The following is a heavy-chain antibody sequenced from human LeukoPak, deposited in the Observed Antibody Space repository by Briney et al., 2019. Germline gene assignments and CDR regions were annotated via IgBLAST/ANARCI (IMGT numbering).Heavy chain of an antibody. CDR2: IIPIFGTA. D-gene: IGHD3-3*01. CDR3: ARNKYDFWSAYSGNDY. J-gene: IGHJ4*02. Sequence: GASVKVSCKASGGTFSSYAISWVRQAPGQGLEWMGGIIPIFGTANYAQKFQGRVTITADKSTSTAYMELSSLRSEDTAVYYCARNKYDFWSAYSGNDYWGQGTLVTVSS. V-gene: IGHV1-69*06. CDR1: GGTFSSYA.